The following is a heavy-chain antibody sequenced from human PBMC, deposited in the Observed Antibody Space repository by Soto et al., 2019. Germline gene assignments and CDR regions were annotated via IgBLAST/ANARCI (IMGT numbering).Heavy chain of an antibody. V-gene: IGHV5-51*01. CDR1: GYTFTSYW. J-gene: IGHJ6*02. CDR3: AASIFYYGTDV. CDR2: IYPGDSDT. Sequence: PGESLKISCKGSGYTFTSYWIGWVRQMPGKGLEWMGIIYPGDSDTKYNPSFQGQVTISADKSITTTYLRWTSLKASDTAIYYCAASIFYYGTDVWGQGTTVTVSS.